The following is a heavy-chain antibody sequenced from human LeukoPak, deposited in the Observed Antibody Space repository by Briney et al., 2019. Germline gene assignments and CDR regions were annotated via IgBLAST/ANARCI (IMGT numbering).Heavy chain of an antibody. CDR3: ARLYYDFWSGYFVRWFDP. V-gene: IGHV4-39*01. CDR2: IYYSGST. Sequence: PSETLSLTCTVSGGSISSSSYYWGWIRQPPGKGLGWIGSIYYSGSTYYNPSLKSRVTISVDTSKNQFSLKLSSVTAADTAVYYCARLYYDFWSGYFVRWFDPWGQGTLVTVS. D-gene: IGHD3-3*01. J-gene: IGHJ5*02. CDR1: GGSISSSSYY.